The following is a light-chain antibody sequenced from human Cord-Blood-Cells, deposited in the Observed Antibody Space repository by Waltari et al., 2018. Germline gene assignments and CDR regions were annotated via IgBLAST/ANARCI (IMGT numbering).Light chain of an antibody. CDR3: SSYAGSNRV. CDR2: EVI. J-gene: IGLJ2*01. CDR1: SSDAGGHNY. V-gene: IGLV2-8*01. Sequence: QSALTQPPSASGSPGQSVTISCTGTSSDAGGHNYVSWYQQHPGKAPKLMIYEVIKRPSGVPDRFSGSKSGNTASLTVSGLQAEDEADYYCSSYAGSNRVFGGGTKLTVL.